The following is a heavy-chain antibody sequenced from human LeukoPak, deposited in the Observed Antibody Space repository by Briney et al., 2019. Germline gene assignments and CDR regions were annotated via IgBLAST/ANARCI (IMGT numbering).Heavy chain of an antibody. Sequence: SETLSLTCAVYGGSFSGYYWSWIRQPPGKGLEWIGEINHSGSTNYNPSLKSRVTISVDTSKNQFSLKLSSVTAADTAVYYCARESFRTDYYDSSGHYYDFDYWGQGTLVTVSS. CDR1: GGSFSGYY. V-gene: IGHV4-34*01. CDR3: ARESFRTDYYDSSGHYYDFDY. J-gene: IGHJ4*02. CDR2: INHSGST. D-gene: IGHD3-22*01.